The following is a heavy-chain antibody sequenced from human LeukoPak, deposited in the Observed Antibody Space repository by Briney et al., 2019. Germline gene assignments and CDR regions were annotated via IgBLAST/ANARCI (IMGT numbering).Heavy chain of an antibody. V-gene: IGHV1-69*04. CDR3: ARDTQSIVVVPAAGPFDP. CDR2: IIPILGIA. D-gene: IGHD2-2*01. Sequence: GASVKVSCKASGGAFSGYAISWVRQAPGQGLEWMGRIIPILGIANYALKFQGRVTITADKSTSTAYMELSSLRSEDTAVYYCARDTQSIVVVPAAGPFDPWGQGTLVTVSS. CDR1: GGAFSGYA. J-gene: IGHJ5*02.